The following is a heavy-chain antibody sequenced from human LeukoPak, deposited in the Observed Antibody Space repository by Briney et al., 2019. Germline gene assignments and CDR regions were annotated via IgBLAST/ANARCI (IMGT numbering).Heavy chain of an antibody. CDR3: ARVVDHDYNDYYLDY. CDR1: GFTFSSYA. D-gene: IGHD4-17*01. V-gene: IGHV3-30*14. CDR2: ISYDGSNK. J-gene: IGHJ4*02. Sequence: GRSLRLSCAASGFTFSSYAMHWVRQAPGKGLEWVAVISYDGSNKYYADSVKGRFTISRDNSKNTLYLQMNSLRAEDTAVYYCARVVDHDYNDYYLDYWGQGTLVTVSS.